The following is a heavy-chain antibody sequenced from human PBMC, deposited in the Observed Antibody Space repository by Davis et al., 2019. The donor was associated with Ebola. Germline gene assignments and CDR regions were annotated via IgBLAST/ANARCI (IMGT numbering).Heavy chain of an antibody. CDR3: TMNIPAGMGGMDV. CDR1: GFTFSGSA. Sequence: GSLRLSCAASGFTFSGSAMHWVRHASGKGLERVGRIRSKANSYATAYAASVKGRFTISRDDSKNTAYLQMNSLKTEDTAVYYCTMNIPAGMGGMDVWGQGTTVTVSS. J-gene: IGHJ6*02. CDR2: IRSKANSYAT. V-gene: IGHV3-73*01. D-gene: IGHD2-2*01.